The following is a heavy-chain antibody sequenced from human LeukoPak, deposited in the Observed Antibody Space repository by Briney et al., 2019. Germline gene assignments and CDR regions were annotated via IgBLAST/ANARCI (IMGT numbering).Heavy chain of an antibody. CDR3: AREVAAAASRWYFDH. D-gene: IGHD2-2*01. CDR1: GFTFSSYI. J-gene: IGHJ2*01. V-gene: IGHV3-21*01. CDR2: ICSNSSYI. Sequence: SGGSLRLSSAASGFTFSSYIMNWVRQAPGKGLEWVSSICSNSSYIYYADSVKGRFTISRDNAKNSLYLQMNSLRAQDTAVYYCAREVAAAASRWYFDHWGQGTLVTVSS.